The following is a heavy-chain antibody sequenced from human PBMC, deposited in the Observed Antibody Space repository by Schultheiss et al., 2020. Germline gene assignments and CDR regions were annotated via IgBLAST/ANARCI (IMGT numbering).Heavy chain of an antibody. CDR2: IYYLGST. D-gene: IGHD3-9*01. CDR1: GGSISSSSYY. J-gene: IGHJ4*02. CDR3: ASLFDGKSDY. Sequence: SETLSLTCTVSGGSISSSSYYWGWIRQPPGKGLEWIGSIYYLGSTYYNPSLKSRVTISVDTSKNQVSLKLSSVTAADTAVYYCASLFDGKSDYWGQGTLVTVSS. V-gene: IGHV4-39*01.